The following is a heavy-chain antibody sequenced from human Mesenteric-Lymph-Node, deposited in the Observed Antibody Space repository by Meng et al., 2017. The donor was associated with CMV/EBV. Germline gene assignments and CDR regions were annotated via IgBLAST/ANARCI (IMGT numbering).Heavy chain of an antibody. D-gene: IGHD4-23*01. Sequence: QGQLQRGVSVRLMPSEPPPPAFAVYGGSFIGYYGSCSRRPPEKMLEWIGEINHSGSTNYNPSLKSRVTISVDTSKNQFSLKLSSVTAADTAVYYCARHQRWLKSEGGFNYWGQGTLVTVSS. V-gene: IGHV4-34*01. CDR3: ARHQRWLKSEGGFNY. CDR1: GGSFIGYY. CDR2: INHSGST. J-gene: IGHJ4*02.